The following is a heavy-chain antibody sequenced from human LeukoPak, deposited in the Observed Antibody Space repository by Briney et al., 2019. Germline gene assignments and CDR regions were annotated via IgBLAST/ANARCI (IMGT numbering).Heavy chain of an antibody. J-gene: IGHJ5*02. V-gene: IGHV1-46*01. CDR2: INPSGGST. Sequence: ASVKVSCKASGYTFTSYYMHWVRQAPGQGLEWMGIINPSGGSTSYAQKFQGRVTMTRDMSTSTVYMELSSLRSEDTAVYYCARRKGQQWLVLAGWFDPWGQGTLVTVSS. D-gene: IGHD6-19*01. CDR3: ARRKGQQWLVLAGWFDP. CDR1: GYTFTSYY.